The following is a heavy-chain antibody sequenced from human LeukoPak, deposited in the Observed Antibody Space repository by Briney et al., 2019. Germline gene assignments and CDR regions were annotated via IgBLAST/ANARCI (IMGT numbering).Heavy chain of an antibody. Sequence: PSETLSLTCAVYGGSFSGYYWSWIRQPPGKGLEWIGYIYYSGSTNYNPSLKSRVTISVDTSKNQFSLKLSSVTAADTAVYYCARGQSRDYFDYWGQGTLVTVSS. CDR3: ARGQSRDYFDY. J-gene: IGHJ4*02. V-gene: IGHV4-59*01. CDR2: IYYSGST. CDR1: GGSFSGYY.